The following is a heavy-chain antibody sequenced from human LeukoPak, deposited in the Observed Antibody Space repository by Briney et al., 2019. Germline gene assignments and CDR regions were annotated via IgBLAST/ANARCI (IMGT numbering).Heavy chain of an antibody. D-gene: IGHD3-3*01. Sequence: GGSLRLSCAASGLTFSNYWMHWVRQAPGKGLEWVPSISSSSSYIYYADSVKGRFTISRDNAKNSLYLQMNSLRAEDTAVYYCARDQSYYDFWSGYDPYYYYMDVWGKGTTVTVSS. V-gene: IGHV3-21*01. CDR2: ISSSSSYI. CDR1: GLTFSNYW. CDR3: ARDQSYYDFWSGYDPYYYYMDV. J-gene: IGHJ6*03.